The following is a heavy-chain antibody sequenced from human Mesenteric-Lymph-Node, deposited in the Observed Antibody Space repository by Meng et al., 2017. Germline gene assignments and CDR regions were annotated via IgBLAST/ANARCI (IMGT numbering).Heavy chain of an antibody. CDR2: ISAYNGNT. V-gene: IGHV1-18*01. CDR3: ARDGGYCSGGSCYWAEVGWFDP. CDR1: GYTFTSYG. Sequence: ASVKVSCKASGYTFTSYGISWVRQAPGQGLEWMGGISAYNGNTNYAQKLQGRVTMTTDTSTSTAYMELRSLRSEDTAVYYCARDGGYCSGGSCYWAEVGWFDPWGQGTLVTVSS. J-gene: IGHJ5*02. D-gene: IGHD2-15*01.